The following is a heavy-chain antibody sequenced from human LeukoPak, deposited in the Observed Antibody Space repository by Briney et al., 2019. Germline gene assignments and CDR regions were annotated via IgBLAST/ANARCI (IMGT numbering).Heavy chain of an antibody. D-gene: IGHD6-19*01. Sequence: TGGSLRLSCAVSGFTITNYGMSWVRQAPGKGLEWVSAIDVSGDTEYYADSVKGRFIISRDNSRNTLYLQINSLRRKDTALYYCAQGYSSGWYPNWGQGTLVTVSS. CDR3: AQGYSSGWYPN. V-gene: IGHV3-23*01. CDR1: GFTITNYG. J-gene: IGHJ4*02. CDR2: IDVSGDTE.